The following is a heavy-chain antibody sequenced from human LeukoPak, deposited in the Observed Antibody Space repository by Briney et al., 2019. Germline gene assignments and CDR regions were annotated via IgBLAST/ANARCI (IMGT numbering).Heavy chain of an antibody. CDR3: ARTIRGALGNDAFDI. CDR2: IDPSDSYT. Sequence: GESLKISCKGSGYSFTSYWISWVRQMPGKGLEWMGRIDPSDSYTNYSPSFQGHVTISADKSISTAYLQWSSLKASDTAMYYCARTIRGALGNDAFDIWGQGTMVTVSS. V-gene: IGHV5-10-1*01. CDR1: GYSFTSYW. D-gene: IGHD3-9*01. J-gene: IGHJ3*02.